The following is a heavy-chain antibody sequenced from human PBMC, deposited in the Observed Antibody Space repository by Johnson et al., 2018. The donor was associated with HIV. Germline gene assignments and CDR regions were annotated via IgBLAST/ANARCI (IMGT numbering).Heavy chain of an antibody. V-gene: IGHV3-11*04. Sequence: QMLLVESGGGLVQPGGSLRLSCGDSGFTFSDYYMNWIRQAPGKGLEWISYISSSGSTIYYADAVKGRFTISRDNSKNTLYLQMNGLRAEDTAVYYCAKDQWSSSWTNDAFDIWGQGTMVTVSS. CDR2: ISSSGSTI. CDR1: GFTFSDYY. CDR3: AKDQWSSSWTNDAFDI. J-gene: IGHJ3*02. D-gene: IGHD6-13*01.